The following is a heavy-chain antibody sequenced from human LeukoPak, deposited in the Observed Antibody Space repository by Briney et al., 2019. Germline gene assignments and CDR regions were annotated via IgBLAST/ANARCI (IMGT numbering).Heavy chain of an antibody. CDR2: IKQDGSEK. Sequence: PGGSLRLSCAASGFTFSSYWMSWVRQTPEKGLEWVANIKQDGSEKYYVDSVKGRFTNSRDNAKNSLYLQMNSLRAEDTAVYYCARDLYWRWLQSESYYYYGMDVWGQGTTVTVSS. D-gene: IGHD5-24*01. V-gene: IGHV3-7*01. J-gene: IGHJ6*02. CDR1: GFTFSSYW. CDR3: ARDLYWRWLQSESYYYYGMDV.